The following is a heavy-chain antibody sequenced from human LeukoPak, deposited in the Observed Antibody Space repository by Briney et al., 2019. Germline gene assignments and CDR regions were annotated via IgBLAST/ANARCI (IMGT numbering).Heavy chain of an antibody. CDR1: GYTFTSYG. J-gene: IGHJ4*02. D-gene: IGHD3-9*01. CDR2: INPNSGGT. V-gene: IGHV1-2*02. Sequence: ASVKVSCKASGYTFTSYGISWVRQAPGQGLEWMGWINPNSGGTNYAQKFQGRVTMTRDTSISTAYMELSRLRSDDTAVYYCARFFDLQGTLDYWGQGTLVTVSS. CDR3: ARFFDLQGTLDY.